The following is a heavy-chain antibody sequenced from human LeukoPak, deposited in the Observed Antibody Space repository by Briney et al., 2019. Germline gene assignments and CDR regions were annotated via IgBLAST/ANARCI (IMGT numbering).Heavy chain of an antibody. CDR1: GFTFSDYY. J-gene: IGHJ4*02. Sequence: PGGSLRLSCAASGFTFSDYYMSWIRQAPGKGLEWVSYISSSGSTIYYADSVKGRFTISRDNAKNSLYLQMNSLRAEDTAVYYCAKDQRVVAAYFFDYWGQGTLVTVSS. V-gene: IGHV3-11*01. D-gene: IGHD2-2*01. CDR3: AKDQRVVAAYFFDY. CDR2: ISSSGSTI.